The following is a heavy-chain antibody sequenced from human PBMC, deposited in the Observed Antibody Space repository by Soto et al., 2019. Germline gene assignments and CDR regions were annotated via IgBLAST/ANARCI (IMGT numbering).Heavy chain of an antibody. D-gene: IGHD3-22*01. J-gene: IGHJ4*02. CDR1: GGSISSYY. CDR3: ARDRISSYYDSSGYYGQFDY. V-gene: IGHV4-59*01. Sequence: PSETLSLTCTVSGGSISSYYWSWIRQPPGKGLEWIGYIYYSGSTNYNPSLKSRVTISVDTSKNQFSLKLSSVTAADTAVYYCARDRISSYYDSSGYYGQFDYWGQGTLVTVS. CDR2: IYYSGST.